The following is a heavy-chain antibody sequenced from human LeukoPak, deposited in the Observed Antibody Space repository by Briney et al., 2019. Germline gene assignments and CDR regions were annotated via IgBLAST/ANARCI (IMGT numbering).Heavy chain of an antibody. D-gene: IGHD1-7*01. CDR1: GGSICSGGYY. CDR2: IYYSGST. V-gene: IGHV4-31*03. J-gene: IGHJ4*02. CDR3: AREVDWNSVTLFFDY. Sequence: MSSETLSLTCTVSGGSICSGGYYWSWIRQHPGKGLEWIGYIYYSGSTYHNPSLESRVTISVDTSKNQFSLKLSSVTAADTAVYYCAREVDWNSVTLFFDYWGQGTLVTVSS.